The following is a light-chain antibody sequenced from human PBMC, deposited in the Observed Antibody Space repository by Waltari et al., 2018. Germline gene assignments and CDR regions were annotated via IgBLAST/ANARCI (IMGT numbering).Light chain of an antibody. Sequence: IVLTQSPGTLSLSPGERATLSCRASQSVGKYLAWYQQKPGQAPRLLIYHASTRATGIPDRFSGSGFGTDFSLTISRLEPEDFAVYYCQKYVNLPATFGQGTRVEIK. CDR2: HAS. J-gene: IGKJ1*01. CDR3: QKYVNLPAT. V-gene: IGKV3-20*01. CDR1: QSVGKY.